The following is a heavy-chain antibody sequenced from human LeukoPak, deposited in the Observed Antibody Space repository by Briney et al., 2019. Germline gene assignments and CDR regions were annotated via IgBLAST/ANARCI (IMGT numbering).Heavy chain of an antibody. D-gene: IGHD1-26*01. CDR1: GYSISSGYY. CDR3: AKAPYSGSRGGDGFDI. CDR2: IYHSGST. Sequence: SETLSLTCTVSGYSISSGYYWGWIRPPPGKGLEWIGSIYHSGSTYYNPSLKSRVTISVDTSKNQFSLKLSSVTAADTAVYYCAKAPYSGSRGGDGFDIWGQGTMVTVSS. J-gene: IGHJ3*02. V-gene: IGHV4-38-2*02.